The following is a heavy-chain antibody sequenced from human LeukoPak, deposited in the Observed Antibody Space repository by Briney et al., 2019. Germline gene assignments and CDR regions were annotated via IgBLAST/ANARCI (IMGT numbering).Heavy chain of an antibody. CDR2: INPKSGGT. J-gene: IGHJ5*02. V-gene: IGHV1-2*02. D-gene: IGHD6-13*01. Sequence: GASVKVSCKASGYTFTDYFMNWVRQAPGQGLEWMGWINPKSGGTVYAQKFQGRVTMTTDTSTSTAYMELRSLRSDDTAVYYCARHGKQLVQMYNWFDPWGQGTLVTVSS. CDR3: ARHGKQLVQMYNWFDP. CDR1: GYTFTDYF.